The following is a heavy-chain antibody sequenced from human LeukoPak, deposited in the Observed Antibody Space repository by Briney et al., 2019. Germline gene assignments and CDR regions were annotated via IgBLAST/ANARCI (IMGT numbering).Heavy chain of an antibody. J-gene: IGHJ4*02. D-gene: IGHD3-22*01. CDR1: GFTFSSYS. CDR2: ISSSSTI. V-gene: IGHV3-48*02. CDR3: ARVPMIVVAGGDY. Sequence: PGGSLRLSCAASGFTFSSYSMNWVRQAPGKGLEWVSYISSSSTIYYADSVKGRFTISRDNAKNSLYLQMNSLRDEDTAVYYCARVPMIVVAGGDYWGQGTLVTVSS.